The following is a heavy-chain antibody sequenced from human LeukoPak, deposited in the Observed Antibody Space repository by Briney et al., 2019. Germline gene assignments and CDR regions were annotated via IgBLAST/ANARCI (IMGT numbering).Heavy chain of an antibody. CDR1: GFTFSSYS. Sequence: PGGSLRLSCAASGFTFSSYSMNWVRQAPGKGLEWVSYISSSSSTIYYADSVKGRFTISRDNAKNSLYLQMNSLRAEDTAVYYCARDKERSGSYDPNYYYGMDVWGQGTTVTVSS. CDR2: ISSSSSTI. CDR3: ARDKERSGSYDPNYYYGMDV. V-gene: IGHV3-48*04. D-gene: IGHD3-10*01. J-gene: IGHJ6*02.